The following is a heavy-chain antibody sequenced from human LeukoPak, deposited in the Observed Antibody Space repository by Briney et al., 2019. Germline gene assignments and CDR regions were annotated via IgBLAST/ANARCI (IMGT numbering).Heavy chain of an antibody. CDR3: ARVGHPFEC. Sequence: TGGSLRLSCAGSGFTFSSYWMHWVRQAPGEGLVWVSRINSDGSTTTYADSVKGRFTISRDNAKNTLYLQMNGLRVEDTAVYYCARVGHPFECWGQGTLVTVSS. CDR1: GFTFSSYW. V-gene: IGHV3-74*01. J-gene: IGHJ4*02. CDR2: INSDGSTT.